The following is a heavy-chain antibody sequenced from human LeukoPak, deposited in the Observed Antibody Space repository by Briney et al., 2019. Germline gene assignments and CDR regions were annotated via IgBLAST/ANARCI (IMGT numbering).Heavy chain of an antibody. Sequence: SETLSPTCTVSGGSISSYYWSWIRQPPGKGLEWIGYIYYSGSTNYNPSLKSRVTISVDTSKNQFSLKLSSVTAADTAVYYCARARQVDSSGYYQYYFDYWGQGTLVTVSS. D-gene: IGHD3-22*01. V-gene: IGHV4-59*01. CDR2: IYYSGST. CDR3: ARARQVDSSGYYQYYFDY. CDR1: GGSISSYY. J-gene: IGHJ4*02.